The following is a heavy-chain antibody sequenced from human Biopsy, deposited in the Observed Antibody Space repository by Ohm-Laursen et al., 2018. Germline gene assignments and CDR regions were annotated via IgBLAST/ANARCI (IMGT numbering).Heavy chain of an antibody. Sequence: GASVKVSCNASGYTFTSYDISWVRQAPGQGLEWMGWISPYNDKTSYPPKLQDRVTMTADTSTNTAHMDLRSLRSDDTAVYYCARDRWPHVTLLGLVVFDFWGQGTLVTVSS. CDR2: ISPYNDKT. J-gene: IGHJ4*02. D-gene: IGHD3-3*01. V-gene: IGHV1-18*01. CDR1: GYTFTSYD. CDR3: ARDRWPHVTLLGLVVFDF.